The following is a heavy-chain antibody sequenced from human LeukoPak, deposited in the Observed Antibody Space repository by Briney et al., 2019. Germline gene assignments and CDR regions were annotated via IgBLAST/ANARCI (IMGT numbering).Heavy chain of an antibody. V-gene: IGHV1-2*02. CDR2: INSNSGDT. Sequence: ASVKVSCEASGYTFDVYHIHWVRQAPGQGLEWMGCINSNSGDTNHAQKFQGRVTMTRDTSITTAYMELSSLRFDDTAVYYCARDRTSTWYGGIDYWGQGTLVTVSS. D-gene: IGHD6-13*01. CDR3: ARDRTSTWYGGIDY. CDR1: GYTFDVYH. J-gene: IGHJ4*02.